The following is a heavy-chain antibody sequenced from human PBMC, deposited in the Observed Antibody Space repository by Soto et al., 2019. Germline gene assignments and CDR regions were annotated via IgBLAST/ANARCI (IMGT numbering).Heavy chain of an antibody. D-gene: IGHD2-2*01. CDR3: AILLSTLTAGLCRDC. Sequence: ASVKVSRKPSGYTFPGYCMHWVRQAPGQGLEWMGWINPNSGGTNYAQKFQGRVAMTRDTSISTAYMELSRLRSNDTAVYYCAILLSTLTAGLCRDCRGQRTLVT. CDR2: INPNSGGT. V-gene: IGHV1-2*02. J-gene: IGHJ1*01. CDR1: GYTFPGYC.